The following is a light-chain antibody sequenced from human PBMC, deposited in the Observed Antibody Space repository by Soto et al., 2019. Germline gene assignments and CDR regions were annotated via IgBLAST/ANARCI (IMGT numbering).Light chain of an antibody. CDR1: QDISNS. CDR3: QNYNSAPLT. Sequence: DIQMTQSPSSLSASVGDTVTITCRASQDISNSLAWFQQKPGRVPQFLIYAASTLQPGVPPRFSGSGSGTDFTLTISSLQPEDVATYYCQNYNSAPLTFGPGTRVEIK. V-gene: IGKV1-27*01. CDR2: AAS. J-gene: IGKJ3*01.